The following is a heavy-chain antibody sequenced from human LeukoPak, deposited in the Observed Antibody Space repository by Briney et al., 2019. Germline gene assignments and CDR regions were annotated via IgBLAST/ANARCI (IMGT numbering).Heavy chain of an antibody. CDR3: ARVGTAAAGIDP. CDR2: IYYGGTS. D-gene: IGHD6-13*01. CDR1: GDSISSSGYY. V-gene: IGHV4-39*07. Sequence: SETLSLTRTVSGDSISSSGYYWGWIRQSPAKGLEWIGSIYYGGTSYYNPSLKSRVTISVDTSKNQFSLKLSSVTAADTAVYYCARVGTAAAGIDPWGQGTLVTVSS. J-gene: IGHJ5*02.